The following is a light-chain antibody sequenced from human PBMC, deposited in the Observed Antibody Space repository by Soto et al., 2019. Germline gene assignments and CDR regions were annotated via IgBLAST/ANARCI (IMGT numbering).Light chain of an antibody. CDR1: QSVSSSF. V-gene: IGKV3-20*01. CDR2: GAS. Sequence: EIVLTQSPGTLSLSPGERATLSSRASQSVSSSFLAWYQQKVGQAPRLLIYGASSRDTGIPDRFSGSGSGTDFTLTISSLQPEDFETYYCQQSYSTPITFGQGTRLEIK. J-gene: IGKJ5*01. CDR3: QQSYSTPIT.